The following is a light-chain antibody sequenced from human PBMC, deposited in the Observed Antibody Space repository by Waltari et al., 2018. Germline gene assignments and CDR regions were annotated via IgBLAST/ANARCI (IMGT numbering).Light chain of an antibody. J-gene: IGKJ2*01. Sequence: DIQMTQSPSSLSAFVGDTVTITCRASQSISNWLAWYQQKPGKPPILLIYKASILKSGVPSSFSGSGSETQFTLTISRLQPGDVATYYCQQYNTYSSFGQGTNLEIK. CDR2: KAS. V-gene: IGKV1-5*03. CDR3: QQYNTYSS. CDR1: QSISNW.